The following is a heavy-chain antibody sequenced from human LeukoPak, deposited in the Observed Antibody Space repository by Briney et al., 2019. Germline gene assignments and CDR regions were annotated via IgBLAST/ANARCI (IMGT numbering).Heavy chain of an antibody. V-gene: IGHV3-21*01. CDR3: ARTGALNWNYYYYYYMDV. D-gene: IGHD1-1*01. J-gene: IGHJ6*03. CDR2: ISSSSYI. Sequence: PGGSLRLSCAAPGFTFSSYSMNWVRQAPGKGLEWVSSISSSSYIYYADSVKGRFTISRDNAKNSLYLQMNSLRAEDTAVYYCARTGALNWNYYYYYYMDVWGKGTTVTVSS. CDR1: GFTFSSYS.